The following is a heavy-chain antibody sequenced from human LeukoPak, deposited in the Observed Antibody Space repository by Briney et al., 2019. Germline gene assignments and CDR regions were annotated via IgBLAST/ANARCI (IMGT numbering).Heavy chain of an antibody. V-gene: IGHV4-39*07. J-gene: IGHJ5*02. CDR3: AREKFLYSSGSRYWFDT. D-gene: IGHD3-10*01. CDR2: IYYSGST. CDR1: GASISSTTYY. Sequence: SETLSLTCTVSGASISSTTYYWGWIRQPPRKGLEWIASIYYSGSTYYNPSLKSRVTISVDTSKNQFSLKLSSVTAADTAVYYCAREKFLYSSGSRYWFDTWGQGTLVTVSS.